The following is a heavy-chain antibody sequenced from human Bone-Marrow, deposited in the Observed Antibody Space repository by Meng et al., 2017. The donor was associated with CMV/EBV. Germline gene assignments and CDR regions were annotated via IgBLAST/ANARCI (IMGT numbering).Heavy chain of an antibody. Sequence: SETLSLTCTVSGGSVSSGSYYWSWIRQPPGKGLEWIGYIYYSGSTNYNPSLKSRVTMSVDTSKNQFSLKLSSVTAADTAVYYCARDSSYWNYLLHYYYGMDVWGQGTTVTVSS. CDR2: IYYSGST. D-gene: IGHD1-7*01. CDR1: GGSVSSGSYY. J-gene: IGHJ6*02. V-gene: IGHV4-61*01. CDR3: ARDSSYWNYLLHYYYGMDV.